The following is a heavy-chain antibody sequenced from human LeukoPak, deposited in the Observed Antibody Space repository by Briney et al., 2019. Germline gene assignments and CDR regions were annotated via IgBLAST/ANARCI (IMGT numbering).Heavy chain of an antibody. J-gene: IGHJ4*02. V-gene: IGHV3-21*01. CDR3: ARGGLTGSIMY. CDR1: GFTFSSYS. Sequence: GGSLRLSCAASGFTFSSYSMNWVRQAPGKGLEWVSSISSSSSYIYYADSVKGRFTISRDNAKNSLYLQMNSLRAEGTAVYYCARGGLTGSIMYWGQGTLVTVSS. D-gene: IGHD3-9*01. CDR2: ISSSSSYI.